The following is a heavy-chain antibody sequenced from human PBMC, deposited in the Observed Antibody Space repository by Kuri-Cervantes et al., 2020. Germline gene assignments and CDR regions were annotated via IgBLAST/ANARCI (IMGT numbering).Heavy chain of an antibody. CDR3: ARDLFEGIVVVILGLGAFDI. CDR1: GFTFSSYA. Sequence: GGSLRLSCAASGFTFSSYAMHWVRQAPGKGLEWVAVISYDGSNKYYADSVKGRFTISRDNAKNSLYLQMNSLRAEDTAVYYCARDLFEGIVVVILGLGAFDIWGQGTMVTVSS. V-gene: IGHV3-30-3*01. CDR2: ISYDGSNK. D-gene: IGHD3-22*01. J-gene: IGHJ3*02.